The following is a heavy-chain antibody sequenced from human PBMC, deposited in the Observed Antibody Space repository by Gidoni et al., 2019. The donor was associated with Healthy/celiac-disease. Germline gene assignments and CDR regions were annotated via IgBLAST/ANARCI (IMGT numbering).Heavy chain of an antibody. D-gene: IGHD6-6*01. Sequence: EVQLVECGGGLVQPGGSLKLCWAASGFTFGASAMHWVRQASGKGLGWVGRIRSKANSYATAYAASVKGRFTISSDDSKNTSYLQMNSLKTEDTAVYYCTRFDGSSPGSFDYWGQGTLVTVSS. CDR1: GFTFGASA. V-gene: IGHV3-73*02. J-gene: IGHJ4*02. CDR2: IRSKANSYAT. CDR3: TRFDGSSPGSFDY.